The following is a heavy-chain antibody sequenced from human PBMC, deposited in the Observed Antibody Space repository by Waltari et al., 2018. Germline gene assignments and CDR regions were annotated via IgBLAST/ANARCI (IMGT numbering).Heavy chain of an antibody. D-gene: IGHD1-26*01. Sequence: EVQLVESGGVVVQPGGSLRLSCAASGFTFDDYAMHWVRQAPGKGLEWVSLISWDGGSTYYADSVKGRFTISRDNSKNSLYLQMNSLRAEDTALYYCAKDRYSGSFGAFDIWGQGTMVTVSS. V-gene: IGHV3-43D*03. CDR2: ISWDGGST. CDR1: GFTFDDYA. J-gene: IGHJ3*02. CDR3: AKDRYSGSFGAFDI.